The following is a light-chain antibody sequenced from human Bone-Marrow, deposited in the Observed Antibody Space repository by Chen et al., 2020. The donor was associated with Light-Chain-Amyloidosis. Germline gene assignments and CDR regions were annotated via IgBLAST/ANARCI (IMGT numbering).Light chain of an antibody. V-gene: IGKV1-12*02. CDR1: QGIGSW. CDR2: AAS. Sequence: QMTQPPSSVSASVGDRVTITCRASQGIGSWLAWYQQKPGKAPKALMYAASSLESGVPSRFSGRGSGTDFTLIISGLQPEDFATYFCQQTMAFPWTFGQGTKVEI. J-gene: IGKJ1*01. CDR3: QQTMAFPWT.